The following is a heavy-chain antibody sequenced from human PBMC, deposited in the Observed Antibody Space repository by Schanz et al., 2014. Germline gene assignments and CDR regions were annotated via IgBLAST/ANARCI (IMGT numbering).Heavy chain of an antibody. CDR2: ISGTTTYT. CDR1: GFTFSDYY. D-gene: IGHD6-13*01. V-gene: IGHV3-11*05. CDR3: AREQIMPAAGLVDY. J-gene: IGHJ4*01. Sequence: QVQMVESGGGVVQPGRSLRLSCAASGFTFSDYYMSWIRQAPGKGLEWVSYISGTTTYTNYADSVKGRFTISRDNAKNSLYLQMNSLRAEDTAVYYCAREQIMPAAGLVDYWGHGTLVTVSS.